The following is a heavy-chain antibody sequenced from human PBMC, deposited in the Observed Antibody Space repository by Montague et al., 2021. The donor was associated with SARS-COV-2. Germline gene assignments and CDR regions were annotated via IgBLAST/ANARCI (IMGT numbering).Heavy chain of an antibody. CDR3: ARVAGGYYHDSSAYFDY. CDR2: INQSGST. Sequence: SETLSLTRAVYGGSFSGYYWSWIRQPPGKGLEWIGEINQSGSTNYNPSLKSRVTLSVDTSKKQFSLKLSSLTAADTAVYYCARVAGGYYHDSSAYFDYWGQGPLVTVSS. V-gene: IGHV4-34*01. J-gene: IGHJ4*02. D-gene: IGHD3-22*01. CDR1: GGSFSGYY.